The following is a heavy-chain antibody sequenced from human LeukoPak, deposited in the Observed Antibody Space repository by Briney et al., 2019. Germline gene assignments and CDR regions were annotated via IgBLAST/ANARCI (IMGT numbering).Heavy chain of an antibody. CDR2: INHSGST. D-gene: IGHD6-6*01. CDR1: GGSFSGYY. V-gene: IGHV4-34*01. Sequence: SETLSLTCAVYGGSFSGYYWSWIRQPPGKGLEWIGEINHSGSTNYNPSLKSRVTISVDTSKNQFSLKLSSVTAADTAVYYCARGRGSSSVGAFDPWGQGTPVTVSS. CDR3: ARGRGSSSVGAFDP. J-gene: IGHJ5*02.